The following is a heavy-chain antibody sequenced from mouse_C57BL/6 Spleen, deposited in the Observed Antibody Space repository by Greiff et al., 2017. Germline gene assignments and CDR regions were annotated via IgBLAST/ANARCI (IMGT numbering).Heavy chain of an antibody. CDR1: GYTFTSYW. V-gene: IGHV1-59*01. CDR3: ASHYYGSRRTRYFDV. J-gene: IGHJ1*03. Sequence: VQLQQPGAELVRPGTSVKLSCKASGYTFTSYWMHWVKQRPGQGLEWIGVIDPSDSYTNYNQKFKGKATLTVDTSSSTAYMQLSSLTSEDSAVYYCASHYYGSRRTRYFDVWGTGTTVTVSS. D-gene: IGHD1-1*01. CDR2: IDPSDSYT.